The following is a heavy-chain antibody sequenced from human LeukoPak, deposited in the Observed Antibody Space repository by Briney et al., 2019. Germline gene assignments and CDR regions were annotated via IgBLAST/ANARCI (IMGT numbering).Heavy chain of an antibody. J-gene: IGHJ6*02. D-gene: IGHD4/OR15-4a*01. CDR3: ARGPGAPKYCGMDV. Sequence: ASVKLSCKASGYSLKAYYMHWVRQAPGQGLEWMGWINPSSGGTKYAQKFQGRVTMTRDTSTSTVYMELSSLRSEDTAVYYCARGPGAPKYCGMDVGGQGTTVTVSS. CDR1: GYSLKAYY. V-gene: IGHV1-2*02. CDR2: INPSSGGT.